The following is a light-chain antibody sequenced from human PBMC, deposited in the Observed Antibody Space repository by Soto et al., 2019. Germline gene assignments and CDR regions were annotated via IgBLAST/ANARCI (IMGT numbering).Light chain of an antibody. Sequence: EIAMTQSPPTLSVAPGDGATLSSSASQSVRCNVAWYQQKPGQAPRLLIYAAATRATGSPARFSGSGSGTDFTLTISSMQDEDFVVDYCQHYNTWPLYTFGQGTKLEIK. CDR1: QSVRCN. CDR2: AAA. J-gene: IGKJ2*01. CDR3: QHYNTWPLYT. V-gene: IGKV3-15*01.